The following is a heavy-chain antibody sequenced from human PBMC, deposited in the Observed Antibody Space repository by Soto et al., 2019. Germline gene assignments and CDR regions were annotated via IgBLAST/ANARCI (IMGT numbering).Heavy chain of an antibody. CDR2: IKAANAYA. CDR1: GYTFTIFD. V-gene: IGHV1-3*01. J-gene: IGHJ4*02. D-gene: IGHD6-19*01. CDR3: VVSRGWWSFEY. Sequence: QVPLVQSGAEVKKPGTSVKVSCQTSGYTFTIFDMHWVRQAPGQSLEWMGWIKAANAYAVYAENFQGRVTFTRDTSATTGDMEVSSLRYEDTAVYYCVVSRGWWSFEYWGQGTLVTVSS.